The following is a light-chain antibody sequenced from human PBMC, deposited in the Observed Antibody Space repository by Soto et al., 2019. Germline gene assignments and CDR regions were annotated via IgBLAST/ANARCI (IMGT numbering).Light chain of an antibody. CDR1: QDITTR. CDR3: HQRQSWPRT. CDR2: QTS. V-gene: IGKV3-11*01. J-gene: IGKJ1*01. Sequence: DMVLTQSPAPLSSFPGDRVTLPCRARQDITTRLAWYQHRPGQAPRLLIYQTSLRAAGIPARFSASGSGTDFTLTISDVQPEDFAVYYCHQRQSWPRTFGQGTKV.